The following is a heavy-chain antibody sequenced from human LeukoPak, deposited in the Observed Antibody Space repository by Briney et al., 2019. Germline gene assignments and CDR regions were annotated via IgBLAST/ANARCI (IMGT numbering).Heavy chain of an antibody. CDR2: IYYSGST. V-gene: IGHV4-59*01. D-gene: IGHD3-9*01. J-gene: IGHJ6*04. CDR1: GGSISSYY. CDR3: ASSNYDILTGRTYYYGIDV. Sequence: SETLSLTCTVSGGSISSYYWSWIRQPPGKGLEWIGYIYYSGSTNYNPSLKSRVTISVDTSKNQFSLKLSSVTAADTAVYYCASSNYDILTGRTYYYGIDVWGKGTTVTVSS.